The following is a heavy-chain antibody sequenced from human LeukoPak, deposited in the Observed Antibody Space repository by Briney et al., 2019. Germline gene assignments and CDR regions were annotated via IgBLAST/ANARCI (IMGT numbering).Heavy chain of an antibody. CDR2: ISYDGSNK. J-gene: IGHJ5*02. Sequence: PGGSLRLSCAASGFTFSSYAMHWVRQAPGKGLEWVAVISYDGSNKYYADSVKGRFTISRDNSKNTPYLQMNSLRAEDTAAYYCALRWNKTPGPVDRWGQGTLVTVSS. D-gene: IGHD4-23*01. CDR3: ALRWNKTPGPVDR. CDR1: GFTFSSYA. V-gene: IGHV3-30-3*01.